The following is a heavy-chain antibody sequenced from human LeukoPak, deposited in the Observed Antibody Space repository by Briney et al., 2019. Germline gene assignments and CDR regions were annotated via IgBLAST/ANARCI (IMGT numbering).Heavy chain of an antibody. V-gene: IGHV3-74*01. CDR1: GFTFSSYW. CDR3: ARAFGYNSDFFDY. CDR2: INGDGSST. D-gene: IGHD5-24*01. Sequence: GGSLRLSCAASGFTFSSYWMHWVRQAPGKGLVWVSRINGDGSSTRYADSVKDRFTISRDNAKDTLYLQMNSLRAEDTAVYYCARAFGYNSDFFDYWGQGTLVTVSS. J-gene: IGHJ4*02.